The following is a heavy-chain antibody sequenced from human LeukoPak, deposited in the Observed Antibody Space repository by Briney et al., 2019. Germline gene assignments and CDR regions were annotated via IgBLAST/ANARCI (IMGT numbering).Heavy chain of an antibody. V-gene: IGHV4-34*01. CDR2: IYYSGST. CDR3: ARQNGGYYFDY. Sequence: SETLSLTCAVYGGSFSGYYWSWIRQPPGKGLEWIGSIYYSGSTYYNPSLKSRVTISVDTSKNQFSLKLSSVTAADTAVYYCARQNGGYYFDYWGQGTLVTVSS. J-gene: IGHJ4*02. CDR1: GGSFSGYY. D-gene: IGHD4-23*01.